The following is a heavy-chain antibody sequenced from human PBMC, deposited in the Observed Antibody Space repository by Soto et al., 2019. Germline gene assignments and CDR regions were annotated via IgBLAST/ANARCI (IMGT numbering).Heavy chain of an antibody. CDR3: AMLNSGSYSYHGMDV. CDR1: GFTFSSYA. D-gene: IGHD1-26*01. V-gene: IGHV3-23*01. Sequence: EVQLLESGGDLVQPGGSLRLSCAASGFTFSSYAMNWVRQAPGKGLEWVSAISGSGGNTFYADSVKGRFTISRDNSKSTLFLPMHSLRAEDTAIYYCAMLNSGSYSYHGMDVWGQGTTVTVSS. J-gene: IGHJ6*02. CDR2: ISGSGGNT.